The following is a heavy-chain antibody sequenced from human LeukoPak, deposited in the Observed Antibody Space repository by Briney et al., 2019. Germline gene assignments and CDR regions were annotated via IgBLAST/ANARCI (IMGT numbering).Heavy chain of an antibody. D-gene: IGHD3-10*01. V-gene: IGHV3-20*04. CDR1: GFTFDDYG. Sequence: GGSLRLSCAASGFTFDDYGMTWVRQAPGKGLEWVSGINWNGGTTGYVDSVRGRFTMSRDNAKNSLFLQMNSLRAEDTALYYCARAHYYGSGSCDYWGQGTLVTVSS. CDR3: ARAHYYGSGSCDY. J-gene: IGHJ4*02. CDR2: INWNGGTT.